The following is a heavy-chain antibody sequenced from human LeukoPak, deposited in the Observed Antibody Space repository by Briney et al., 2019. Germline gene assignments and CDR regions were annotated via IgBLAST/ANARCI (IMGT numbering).Heavy chain of an antibody. D-gene: IGHD4-17*01. CDR2: IYYSGST. Sequence: SETLSLTRTVPVGSISSYYWSWIRQPPGKGLEWIGYIYYSGSTNYNPSLKSRVTISVDTSKNQFSLKLSSVTAADTAVYYCARDSTPNGDYAFDIWGQGTMVTVSS. V-gene: IGHV4-59*01. CDR1: VGSISSYY. CDR3: ARDSTPNGDYAFDI. J-gene: IGHJ3*02.